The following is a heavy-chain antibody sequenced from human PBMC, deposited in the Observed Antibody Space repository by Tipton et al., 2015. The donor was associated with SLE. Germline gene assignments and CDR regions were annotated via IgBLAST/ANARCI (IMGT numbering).Heavy chain of an antibody. Sequence: TLSLTCNVSGGSISSDYWSWIRQPPGKGLEWIGDFYSGGSPNNNPSLKSRVTMSVDTSMNQFSLKVTSVTAADTAVYYCARGGHFAWFGPWGQGFLVTVSS. J-gene: IGHJ5*02. V-gene: IGHV4-59*01. CDR1: GGSISSDY. D-gene: IGHD3-3*02. CDR2: FYSGGSP. CDR3: ARGGHFAWFGP.